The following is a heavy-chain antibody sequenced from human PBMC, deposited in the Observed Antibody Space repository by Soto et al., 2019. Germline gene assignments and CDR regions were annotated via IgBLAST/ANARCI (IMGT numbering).Heavy chain of an antibody. Sequence: GASVKVSCKASGYTFTSYGISWVRQAPGQGLEWMGWISAYNGNTNYAQKLQGRVTMTTDTPTSTAYMELRSLRSDDTAVYYCARDRVVVVAASLYYFDYWGQGTLVTVSS. CDR2: ISAYNGNT. V-gene: IGHV1-18*01. J-gene: IGHJ4*02. CDR3: ARDRVVVVAASLYYFDY. CDR1: GYTFTSYG. D-gene: IGHD2-15*01.